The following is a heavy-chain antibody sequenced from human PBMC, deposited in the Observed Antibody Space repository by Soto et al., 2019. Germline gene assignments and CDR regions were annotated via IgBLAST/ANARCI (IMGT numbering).Heavy chain of an antibody. CDR2: IYPGDSDT. Sequence: PGPAQKISCKRSGYSFTSYWIGWVRQMPGKGLEWMGIIYPGDSDTRYSPSFQGQVTISADKSISTAYLQWSSLKASDTAMYYCARPREAGKYYYGVDVWGQGTTVTVSS. CDR3: ARPREAGKYYYGVDV. J-gene: IGHJ6*02. CDR1: GYSFTSYW. V-gene: IGHV5-51*01. D-gene: IGHD6-19*01.